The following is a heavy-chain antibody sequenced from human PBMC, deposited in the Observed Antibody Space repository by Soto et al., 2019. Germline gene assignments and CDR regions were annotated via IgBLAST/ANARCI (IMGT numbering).Heavy chain of an antibody. CDR1: GYSFTSHY. Sequence: ASVKVSCKAIGYSFTSHYMHWVRQAPGQGPEWMGIINPSGGSTSYAQKFQGRVTMTRDTSMSTVYMDLSSLSSDDTALYYCAREVERGYSYGSLEYWGQGTLVTVSS. D-gene: IGHD5-18*01. J-gene: IGHJ4*02. CDR2: INPSGGST. CDR3: AREVERGYSYGSLEY. V-gene: IGHV1-46*01.